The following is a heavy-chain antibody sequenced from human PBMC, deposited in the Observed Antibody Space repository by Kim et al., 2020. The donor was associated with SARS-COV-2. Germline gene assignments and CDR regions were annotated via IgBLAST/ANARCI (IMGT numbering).Heavy chain of an antibody. Sequence: RGSLRLSCAASGFIFSDYYMTWIRQAPGKGLEWVSYISSSGSYVNYADSVKGRFTISRDNAKNSLYLQMSSLRAEDTALYYCARVPFGDLSAYYFDLWGQGTLVTVSS. CDR3: ARVPFGDLSAYYFDL. D-gene: IGHD3-10*01. CDR1: GFIFSDYY. CDR2: ISSSGSYV. J-gene: IGHJ4*02. V-gene: IGHV3-11*01.